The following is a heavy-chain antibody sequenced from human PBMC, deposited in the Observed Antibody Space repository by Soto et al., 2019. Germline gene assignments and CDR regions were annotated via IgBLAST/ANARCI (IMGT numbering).Heavy chain of an antibody. CDR1: GFTFSSYA. V-gene: IGHV3-30*18. J-gene: IGHJ4*02. Sequence: TGGSLRLSCAASGFTFSSYAMSWVRQAPGKGLEWVAVISYDGSNKYYADSVKGRFTISRDNSKNTLYLQMNSLRAEDTAVYYRAKAHVLLWFGELTFDYWGQGTLVTVSS. D-gene: IGHD3-10*01. CDR2: ISYDGSNK. CDR3: AKAHVLLWFGELTFDY.